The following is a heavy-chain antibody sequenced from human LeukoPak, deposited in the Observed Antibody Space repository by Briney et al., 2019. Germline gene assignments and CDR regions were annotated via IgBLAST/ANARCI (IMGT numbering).Heavy chain of an antibody. CDR2: ISSSSSYI. CDR3: ARYGSGSYYYANWFDP. Sequence: GRSLRLSCAASGFTFSSYAMSWVRQAPGKGLEWVSSISSSSSYIYYADSVKGRFTISRDNAKNSLYLQMNSLRAEDTAVYYCARYGSGSYYYANWFDPWGQGTLVTVSS. D-gene: IGHD3-10*01. CDR1: GFTFSSYA. V-gene: IGHV3-21*01. J-gene: IGHJ5*02.